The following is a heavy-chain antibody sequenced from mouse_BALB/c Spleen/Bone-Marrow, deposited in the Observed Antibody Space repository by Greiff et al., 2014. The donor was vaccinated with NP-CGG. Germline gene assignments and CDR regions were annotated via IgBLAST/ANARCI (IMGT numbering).Heavy chain of an antibody. CDR3: AREANWNFDY. D-gene: IGHD4-1*01. CDR1: GYTFTSYY. Sequence: QVQLQQSGPELVTPGTSVRISCKAAGYTFTSYYIHWVKQRPGQGLEWIGWIYPGNVNTKYNEKFKGKATLTADKSSSTAYIQLSSLTSEDSAVYFCAREANWNFDYWGQGTTRTVSS. V-gene: IGHV1S56*01. CDR2: IYPGNVNT. J-gene: IGHJ2*01.